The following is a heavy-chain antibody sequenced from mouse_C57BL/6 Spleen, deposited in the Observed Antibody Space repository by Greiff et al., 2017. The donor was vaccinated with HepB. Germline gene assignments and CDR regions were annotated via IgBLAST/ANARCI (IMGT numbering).Heavy chain of an antibody. CDR3: ARRGDGYYPFAY. Sequence: QVQLKESGAELARPGASVKMSCKASGYTFTSYTMHWVKQRPGQGLEWIGYINPSSGYTKYNQKFKDKATLTADKSSSTAYMQLSSLTSEDSAVYYCARRGDGYYPFAYWGQGTLVTVSA. CDR2: INPSSGYT. D-gene: IGHD2-3*01. J-gene: IGHJ3*01. CDR1: GYTFTSYT. V-gene: IGHV1-4*01.